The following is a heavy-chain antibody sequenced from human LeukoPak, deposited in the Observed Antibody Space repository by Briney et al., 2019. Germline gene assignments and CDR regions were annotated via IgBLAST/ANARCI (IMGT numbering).Heavy chain of an antibody. Sequence: PGGSLRLSCGASGYTFSSYAMHWVRQAPGKGLEWVAVISDDGTKKYYADSVKGRFTISRDNSKNTLSLQMNSLRAEDTAVYHCASRYSSSWALDYWGQGTLVTVSS. CDR2: ISDDGTKK. CDR1: GYTFSSYA. V-gene: IGHV3-30*01. D-gene: IGHD6-13*01. CDR3: ASRYSSSWALDY. J-gene: IGHJ4*02.